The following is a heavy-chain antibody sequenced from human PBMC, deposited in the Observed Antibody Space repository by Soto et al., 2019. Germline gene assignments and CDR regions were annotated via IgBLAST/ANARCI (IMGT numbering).Heavy chain of an antibody. CDR1: GGTFSSYA. J-gene: IGHJ4*02. V-gene: IGHV1-69*13. Sequence: SVKVSCKASGGTFSSYAISWVRQAPGQGLEWMGGIVPIFGTANYAQKFQGRVTITADESTSTAYMELSSLRSEDTAVYYCASWGSSGPGRSDDDYWGQGTLVTVSS. D-gene: IGHD3-22*01. CDR3: ASWGSSGPGRSDDDY. CDR2: IVPIFGTA.